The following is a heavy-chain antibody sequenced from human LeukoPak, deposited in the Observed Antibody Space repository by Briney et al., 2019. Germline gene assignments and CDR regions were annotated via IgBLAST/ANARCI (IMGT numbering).Heavy chain of an antibody. CDR1: GFTFSSYW. D-gene: IGHD1-1*01. Sequence: GSLSLSCAAFGFTFSSYWMHWVRPAPGKGLVWVSRINSDGSSTSYADSVKGRFTISRDNAKSTLYLQMNSLRAEDTAVYYCARIGTGNYYYYGMDVWGQGTTVTVSS. V-gene: IGHV3-74*01. CDR2: INSDGSST. CDR3: ARIGTGNYYYYGMDV. J-gene: IGHJ6*02.